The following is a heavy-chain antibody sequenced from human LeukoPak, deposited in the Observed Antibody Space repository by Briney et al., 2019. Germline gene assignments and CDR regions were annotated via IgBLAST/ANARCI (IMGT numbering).Heavy chain of an antibody. Sequence: GGSLRLSCAASGFTFSSYAMSWVRQAPGKGLEWVSVIYSGGSTYYADSVKGRFTISRDNSKNTLYLQMNSLRAEDTAVYYCAGGYYYDSSGYPPLRYWGQGTLVTVSS. CDR3: AGGYYYDSSGYPPLRY. CDR1: GFTFSSYA. V-gene: IGHV3-53*01. J-gene: IGHJ4*02. CDR2: IYSGGST. D-gene: IGHD3-22*01.